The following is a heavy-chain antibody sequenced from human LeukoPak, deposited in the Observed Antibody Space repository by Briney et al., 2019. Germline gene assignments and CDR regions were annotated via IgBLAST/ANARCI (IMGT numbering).Heavy chain of an antibody. Sequence: PGGSLRLSCAAPGFTFSSYEMNWVRQAPGKGLEWVSYISSSGSTIYYADSVKGRFTISRDNAKNSLYLQMNSLRAEDTAVYYCARDQTLYYDSSGYYYTYYGMDVWGQGTTVTVSS. D-gene: IGHD3-22*01. CDR3: ARDQTLYYDSSGYYYTYYGMDV. V-gene: IGHV3-48*03. CDR2: ISSSGSTI. CDR1: GFTFSSYE. J-gene: IGHJ6*02.